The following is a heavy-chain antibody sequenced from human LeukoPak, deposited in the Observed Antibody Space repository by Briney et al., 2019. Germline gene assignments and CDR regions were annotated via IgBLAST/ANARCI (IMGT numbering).Heavy chain of an antibody. CDR2: IYYSGST. CDR1: GGSIRSVTYY. J-gene: IGHJ4*02. Sequence: SETLSLTCTVTGGSIRSVTYYWGWIRQHPGKGLEWVGLIYYSGSTYYNPSLNSRITILQDTSENQFSLKLTSVTAAVTAVYYCARWRFDGGDHVFDYWGQGTLVTVSS. D-gene: IGHD3-10*01. V-gene: IGHV4-31*03. CDR3: ARWRFDGGDHVFDY.